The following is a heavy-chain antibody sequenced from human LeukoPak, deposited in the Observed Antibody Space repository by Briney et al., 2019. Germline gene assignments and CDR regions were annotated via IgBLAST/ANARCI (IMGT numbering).Heavy chain of an antibody. CDR3: ARAGNDWIFDY. V-gene: IGHV3-53*01. Sequence: PGGSLRLSCAASGFTVSSNYMSWVRQAPGKGLEWVSVIYSGGSTYYADSVKGRFTISRDNSKNTLYLQMNSLRAEDTAVYYCARAGNDWIFDYWGQGTLVTVSS. D-gene: IGHD3-9*01. CDR2: IYSGGST. J-gene: IGHJ4*02. CDR1: GFTVSSNY.